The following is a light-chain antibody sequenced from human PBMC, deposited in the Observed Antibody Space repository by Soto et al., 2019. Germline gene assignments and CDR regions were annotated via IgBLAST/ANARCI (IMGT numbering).Light chain of an antibody. V-gene: IGKV3-20*01. J-gene: IGKJ1*01. CDR2: GAS. CDR1: QSVGTSY. CDR3: QQYVTSLRT. Sequence: EIVLTQSPGTLSLSPGERATLSCRASQSVGTSYLAWYQQKPGQAPRLLIYGASSRATGIPDRFSGSGSGTDFTLTISRLEPEDFAVYYCQQYVTSLRTFGQGTKVDIK.